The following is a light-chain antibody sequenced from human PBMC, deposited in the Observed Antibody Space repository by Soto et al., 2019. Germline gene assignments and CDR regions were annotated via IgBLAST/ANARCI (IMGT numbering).Light chain of an antibody. J-gene: IGLJ1*01. V-gene: IGLV2-14*01. CDR2: EVS. Sequence: QSALTQPASVSGSPGQSITISCTGTSSDVGGYNYVSWYQQHPGKAPKLMIYEVSNRPSGVSNRFSGSKSANTASLTISGLQAEDEADYFCSSYTSSNTRDVFGTGTKVTVL. CDR1: SSDVGGYNY. CDR3: SSYTSSNTRDV.